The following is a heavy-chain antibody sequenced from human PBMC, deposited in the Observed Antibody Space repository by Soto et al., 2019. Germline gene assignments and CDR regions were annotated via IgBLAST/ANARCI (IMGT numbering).Heavy chain of an antibody. CDR1: GFTFSSYD. CDR3: ARDPLWGTAMVLWYFDL. V-gene: IGHV3-30-3*01. CDR2: ISYDGSNK. D-gene: IGHD5-18*01. J-gene: IGHJ2*01. Sequence: QVQLVESGGGVVQPGRSLRLSCAASGFTFSSYDMHWVRQAPGKGLEWVAVISYDGSNKYYADSVKGRFTISRDNSKNTLYLQMTSLRAEDTGVYYCARDPLWGTAMVLWYFDLWGRGTLVTVSS.